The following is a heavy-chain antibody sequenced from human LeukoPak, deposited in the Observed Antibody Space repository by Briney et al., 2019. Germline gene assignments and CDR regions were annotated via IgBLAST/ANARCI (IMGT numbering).Heavy chain of an antibody. Sequence: KASETLPLTCTVSGGSISSYYWSWIRQPPGKGLEWIGYIYYSGSTNYNPSLKSRVTISVDTSNNQFSLKLSSVTAADTAVYYCAKDRPHGSSDWYPFDLWGRGTLVTVSS. CDR2: IYYSGST. CDR1: GGSISSYY. V-gene: IGHV4-59*01. D-gene: IGHD2-21*02. J-gene: IGHJ2*01. CDR3: AKDRPHGSSDWYPFDL.